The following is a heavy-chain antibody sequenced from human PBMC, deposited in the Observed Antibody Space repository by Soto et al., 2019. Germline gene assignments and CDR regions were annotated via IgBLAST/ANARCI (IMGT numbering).Heavy chain of an antibody. CDR2: IYYSGST. CDR3: ARDREVVAADYYYYYYGMDV. CDR1: GGSISSGGYY. V-gene: IGHV4-31*03. J-gene: IGHJ6*02. D-gene: IGHD2-15*01. Sequence: QVQLQESGPGLVKPSQTLSLTCTVSGGSISSGGYYWSWIRQHPGKGLEWIGYIYYSGSTYYNPSLKSRVTISVDTSKNQFSLKLSSVTAADTAVYYCARDREVVAADYYYYYYGMDVWGQGTTVTVSS.